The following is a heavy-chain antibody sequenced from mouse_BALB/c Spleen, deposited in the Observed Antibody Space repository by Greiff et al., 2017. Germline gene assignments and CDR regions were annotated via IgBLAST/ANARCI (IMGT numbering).Heavy chain of an antibody. CDR1: GFTFSSFG. CDR2: ISSGSSTI. V-gene: IGHV5-17*02. Sequence: EVQRVESGGGLVQPGGSRKLSCAASGFTFSSFGMHWVRQAPEKGLEWVAYISSGSSTIYYADTVKGRFTISRDNPKNTLFLQMTSLRSEDTAKYYCARGWLLHYYAMDYWGQGTSVTVSS. J-gene: IGHJ4*01. CDR3: ARGWLLHYYAMDY. D-gene: IGHD2-3*01.